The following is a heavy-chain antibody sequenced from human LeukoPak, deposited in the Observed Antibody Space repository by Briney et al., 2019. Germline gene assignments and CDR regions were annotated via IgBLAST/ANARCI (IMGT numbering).Heavy chain of an antibody. D-gene: IGHD3-10*01. J-gene: IGHJ5*02. CDR1: GGSISSYY. Sequence: SESLSLTSTVSGGSISSYYWSWIRQPPGKGLEWIGYIYYSGSTNYNPSLKSRVTISIDTSKNQFSLKLSSVTAADTAVYYCARGGSTSYREFLYNWFDPWGQGTLVTVSS. CDR3: ARGGSTSYREFLYNWFDP. CDR2: IYYSGST. V-gene: IGHV4-59*01.